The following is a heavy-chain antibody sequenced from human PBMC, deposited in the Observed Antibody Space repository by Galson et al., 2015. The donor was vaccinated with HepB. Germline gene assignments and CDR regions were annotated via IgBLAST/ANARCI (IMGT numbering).Heavy chain of an antibody. CDR2: TYYRSKWYN. CDR3: ARDSFYDNTGYPVPRNFGVDV. CDR1: GDSVSSSTAA. V-gene: IGHV6-1*01. D-gene: IGHD3-22*01. Sequence: GDSVSSSTAAWNWIRQSPSRGLEWLGRTYYRSKWYNDYAVSVKSRITINPDTSKNQFSLQLSSVTPDDTAVYYCARDSFYDNTGYPVPRNFGVDVWGQGTTVTVSS. J-gene: IGHJ6*02.